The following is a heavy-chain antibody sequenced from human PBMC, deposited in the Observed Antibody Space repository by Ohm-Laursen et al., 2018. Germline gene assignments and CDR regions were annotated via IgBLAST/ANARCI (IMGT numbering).Heavy chain of an antibody. CDR2: ISYDGSSK. CDR3: AKDLSSKTCPDY. CDR1: GFTFSSYG. V-gene: IGHV3-30*18. J-gene: IGHJ4*02. D-gene: IGHD2/OR15-2a*01. Sequence: SLRLSCSASGFTFSSYGMHWVRQAPGKGLEWVAVISYDGSSKYYADSVKGRFTISRDNSKNTLYLQMNSLRAEDTAVYYCAKDLSSKTCPDYWGQGTLVTVSS.